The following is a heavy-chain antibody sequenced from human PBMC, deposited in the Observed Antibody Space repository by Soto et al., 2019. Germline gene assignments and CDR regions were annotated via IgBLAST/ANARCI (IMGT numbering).Heavy chain of an antibody. J-gene: IGHJ5*02. CDR2: IYHSGST. CDR3: ARVEAIWLGDP. D-gene: IGHD3-10*01. CDR1: GYSISSGYY. Sequence: PSETLSLTCAVSGYSISSGYYWGWIRQPPGKGLEWIGSIYHSGSTYYNPSLKSRVTISVDTSKNQFSLKLSSVTAADTAVYYCARVEAIWLGDPWGQGTLVTVSS. V-gene: IGHV4-38-2*01.